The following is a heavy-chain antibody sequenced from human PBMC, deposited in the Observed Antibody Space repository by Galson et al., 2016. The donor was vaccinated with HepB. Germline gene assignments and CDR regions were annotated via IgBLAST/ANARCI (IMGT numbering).Heavy chain of an antibody. CDR3: SRELMGSKEYYYYGMDV. CDR2: LSSTSSTI. CDR1: GFSFSSYN. J-gene: IGHJ6*02. D-gene: IGHD1-26*01. V-gene: IGHV3-48*02. Sequence: SLRLSCAASGFSFSSYNMNWVRQAPGKGLEWVSFLSSTSSTIYYADSVKGRFTISRDNAKNSLYLQMNSLRDEDTAVYYCSRELMGSKEYYYYGMDVWSQGTTVTASS.